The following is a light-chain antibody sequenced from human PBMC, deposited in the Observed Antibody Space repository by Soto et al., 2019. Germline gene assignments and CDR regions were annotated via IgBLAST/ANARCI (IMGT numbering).Light chain of an antibody. CDR2: EVN. Sequence: QSALSQPASVSGSPGQSVTISCTGTSSDIGSYNLVSWYHHHPGQAPKLVIYEVNKRPSVDSNRFSGSKSDNTASLTIAGLQPEDEGEYYCCSYAGGRTFVVFGGGTKLTVL. J-gene: IGLJ3*02. V-gene: IGLV2-23*02. CDR3: CSYAGGRTFVV. CDR1: SSDIGSYNL.